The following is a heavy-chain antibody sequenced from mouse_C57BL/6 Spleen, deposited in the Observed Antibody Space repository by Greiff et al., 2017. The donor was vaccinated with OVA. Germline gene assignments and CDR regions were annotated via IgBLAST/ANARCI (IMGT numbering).Heavy chain of an antibody. J-gene: IGHJ2*01. CDR3: TRDGDYDYFDY. CDR2: IRNKANNHAT. CDR1: GFTFSDAW. Sequence: EVKLMESGGGLVQPGGSMKLSCAASGFTFSDAWMDWVRQSPEKGLEWVAEIRNKANNHATYYAESVKGRFTISRDDSKSSVYLQMNSLRAEDTGIYYCTRDGDYDYFDYWGQGTTLTVSS. D-gene: IGHD2-4*01. V-gene: IGHV6-6*01.